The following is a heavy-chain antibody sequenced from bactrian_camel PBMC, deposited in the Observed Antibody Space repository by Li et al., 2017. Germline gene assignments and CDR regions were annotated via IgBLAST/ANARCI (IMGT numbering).Heavy chain of an antibody. D-gene: IGHD6*01. Sequence: DVQLVESGGGSVQPGGSLSLSCVASGFTYQSYCMGWFRQSPGKEREGVATIDTDGSTSYADSVKGRFTISKDNAKNTLYLQINSLKPEDTAMYYCAADIAPKSGGSWYGDYTYWGQGTQVTVS. CDR2: IDTDGST. V-gene: IGHV3S42*01. J-gene: IGHJ4*01. CDR1: GFTYQSYC. CDR3: AADIAPKSGGSWYGDYTY.